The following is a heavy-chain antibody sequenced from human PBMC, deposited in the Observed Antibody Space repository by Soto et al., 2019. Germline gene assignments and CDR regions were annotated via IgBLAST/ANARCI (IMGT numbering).Heavy chain of an antibody. D-gene: IGHD1-20*01. J-gene: IGHJ1*01. CDR2: ISGRGDSI. CDR3: TNDWGRKWNDEDSHH. V-gene: IGHV3-23*01. Sequence: GGSLRLSCAASGFTFSSYAMSWVRQAPGKGLEWVSDISGRGDSIYYAESVKGRFTISRDNPKNTLYLQMNSLRAEYTAVYYCTNDWGRKWNDEDSHHWGQGTLVTVSS. CDR1: GFTFSSYA.